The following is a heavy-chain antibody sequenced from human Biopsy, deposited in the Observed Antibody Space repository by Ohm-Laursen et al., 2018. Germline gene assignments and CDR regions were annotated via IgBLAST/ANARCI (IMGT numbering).Heavy chain of an antibody. J-gene: IGHJ4*02. CDR2: IYNSETT. V-gene: IGHV4-39*01. Sequence: SDTLSLTCTVSGDSISTSTTYYWAWLRQPPGKGLEWIGSIYNSETTFYNPSLKSRVAISVDASTNQFSLKVSSVTAADTALYYCTRAGGGKIYGLWGQGTLVTVSS. CDR1: GDSISTSTTYY. D-gene: IGHD3-10*01. CDR3: TRAGGGKIYGL.